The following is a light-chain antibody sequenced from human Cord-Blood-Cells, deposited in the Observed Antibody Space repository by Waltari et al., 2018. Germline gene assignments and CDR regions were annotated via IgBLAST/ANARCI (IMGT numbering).Light chain of an antibody. CDR1: SREVGSYNL. CDR3: CSYAGSSTWV. V-gene: IGLV2-23*02. J-gene: IGLJ3*02. CDR2: EVS. Sequence: QAALPQPASVSGSPGQSITISCTGTSREVGSYNLVAWYQQHPGKAPKLMIYEVSQRPSGVSNRFSGSKSGNTASLTISGLQAEDEADYYCCSYAGSSTWVFGGGTKLTVL.